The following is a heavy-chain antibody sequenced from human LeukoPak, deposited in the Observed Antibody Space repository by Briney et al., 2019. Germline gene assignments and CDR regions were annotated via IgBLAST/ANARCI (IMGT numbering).Heavy chain of an antibody. CDR3: ARVDWELLFDY. Sequence: PGGSLRLSCAASGFTFSSYGMSWVRQPPGKGLEWIWEINHSGSTNYNPSLKSRVTISVDTSKNQFSLKLSSVTAADTAVYYCARVDWELLFDYWGQGTLVTVSS. D-gene: IGHD1-26*01. CDR1: GFTFSSYG. J-gene: IGHJ4*02. CDR2: INHSGST. V-gene: IGHV4-34*01.